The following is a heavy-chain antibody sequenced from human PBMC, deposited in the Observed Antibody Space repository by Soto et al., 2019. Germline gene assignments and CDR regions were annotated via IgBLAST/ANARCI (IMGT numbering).Heavy chain of an antibody. CDR3: VKDGGYCASSTCYSPRNHYFDS. CDR1: GFTFSDYW. Sequence: VQLVESGGGMVQPGGSLRVSCEASGFTFSDYWMSWVRQAPGKGPEWVANIKFDGSEKQYVDSVRGRFTISRDNSRNSLFLQMNSLRAGDTAVYYCVKDGGYCASSTCYSPRNHYFDSWGQGTLVTVSS. CDR2: IKFDGSEK. D-gene: IGHD2-2*01. V-gene: IGHV3-7*03. J-gene: IGHJ4*02.